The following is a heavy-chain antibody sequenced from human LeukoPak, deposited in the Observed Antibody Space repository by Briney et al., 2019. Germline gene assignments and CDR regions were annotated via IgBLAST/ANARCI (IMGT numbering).Heavy chain of an antibody. D-gene: IGHD3-3*01. Sequence: SETLSLTCAVYGGSFSGYYWSWIRQPPGKGLEWIGEINRSGSTNYNPSLKSQVTISVDTSKNQFSLKLSSVTAADTAVYYCARGTHRHGLLEWLRLWYFDYWGQGTLVTVSS. CDR3: ARGTHRHGLLEWLRLWYFDY. J-gene: IGHJ4*02. V-gene: IGHV4-34*01. CDR2: INRSGST. CDR1: GGSFSGYY.